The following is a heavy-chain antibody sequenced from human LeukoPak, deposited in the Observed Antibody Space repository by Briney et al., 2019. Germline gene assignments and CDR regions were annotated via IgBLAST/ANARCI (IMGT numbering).Heavy chain of an antibody. CDR1: GGSISSGGYY. Sequence: SQTLSLTCTVSGGSISSGGYYWSWIRQPPGKGLEWIGYIYHSGSTYYNPSLKSRVTISVDRSKNRFSLKLSSVTAADTAVYYCARDSGSYAFDPWGQGTLVTVSS. CDR3: ARDSGSYAFDP. J-gene: IGHJ5*02. CDR2: IYHSGST. D-gene: IGHD1-26*01. V-gene: IGHV4-30-2*01.